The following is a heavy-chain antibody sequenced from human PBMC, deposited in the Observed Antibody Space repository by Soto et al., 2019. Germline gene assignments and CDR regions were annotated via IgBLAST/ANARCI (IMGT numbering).Heavy chain of an antibody. CDR1: GDSVSSNSAA. V-gene: IGHV6-1*01. Sequence: SPTLSLTCAISGDSVSSNSAAWNWIRQSPSRGLEWLGRTYYRSKWYNDYAVSVKSRITINPDTSKNQFSLQLNSVTPEDTAVYYCARDYDYIWGSYRSYYFDYWGQGTLVTVSS. J-gene: IGHJ4*02. D-gene: IGHD3-16*02. CDR3: ARDYDYIWGSYRSYYFDY. CDR2: TYYRSKWYN.